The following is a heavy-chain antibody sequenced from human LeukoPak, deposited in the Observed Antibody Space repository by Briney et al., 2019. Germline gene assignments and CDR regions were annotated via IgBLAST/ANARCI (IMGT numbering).Heavy chain of an antibody. J-gene: IGHJ4*02. Sequence: GGSLRLSCAASGFTFDDYAMHWVRQAPGKGLEWVSGISWNSGSIGYADSVKGRFTISRDNAKNSLYLQMNSLRAEDMALYYRAKDSTNYYGSGSCFDYWGQGTLVTVSS. CDR2: ISWNSGSI. CDR1: GFTFDDYA. D-gene: IGHD3-10*01. CDR3: AKDSTNYYGSGSCFDY. V-gene: IGHV3-9*03.